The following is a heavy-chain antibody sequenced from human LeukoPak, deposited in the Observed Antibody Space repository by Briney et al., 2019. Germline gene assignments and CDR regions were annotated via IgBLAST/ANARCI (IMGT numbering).Heavy chain of an antibody. J-gene: IGHJ4*02. V-gene: IGHV3-30*18. CDR2: ISYDGSNK. D-gene: IGHD5-18*01. Sequence: GGSLRLSCAASGFTFSSYGMHWARQAPGKGLEWVAVISYDGSNKYYADSVKGRFTISRDNSKNTLYLQMNSLRAEDTAVYYCAKSDTAMVRRIYYFDYWGQGTLVTVSS. CDR3: AKSDTAMVRRIYYFDY. CDR1: GFTFSSYG.